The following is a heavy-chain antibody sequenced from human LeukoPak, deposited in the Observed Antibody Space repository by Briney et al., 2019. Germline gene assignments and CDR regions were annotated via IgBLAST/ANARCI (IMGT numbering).Heavy chain of an antibody. Sequence: PGRSLRLSCAASGFTFSNYIMHWVRQAPGKGLEWVAFIRYDGSNKYYADSVKGRFTISRDNSKNTLYLQMNSLRAEDTAVYYCAKDVAEYYDILTGYLGPDYWGQGTLVTVSS. J-gene: IGHJ4*02. D-gene: IGHD3-9*01. CDR2: IRYDGSNK. CDR1: GFTFSNYI. CDR3: AKDVAEYYDILTGYLGPDY. V-gene: IGHV3-30*02.